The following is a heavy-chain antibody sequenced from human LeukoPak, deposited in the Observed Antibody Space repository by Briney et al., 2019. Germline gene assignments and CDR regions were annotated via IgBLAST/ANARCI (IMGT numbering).Heavy chain of an antibody. V-gene: IGHV1-18*01. D-gene: IGHD3-22*01. CDR3: ARTLTYYYDSSGYLLRAQNDY. J-gene: IGHJ4*02. CDR2: ISAYNGNT. Sequence: GASVKVSCKASGYTFTSYGISWVRQAPGQGLEWMGWISAYNGNTNYAQKLQGRVTMTTDTSTSTAYMELRSLRSDDTAVYYCARTLTYYYDSSGYLLRAQNDYWGQGTLVTVSS. CDR1: GYTFTSYG.